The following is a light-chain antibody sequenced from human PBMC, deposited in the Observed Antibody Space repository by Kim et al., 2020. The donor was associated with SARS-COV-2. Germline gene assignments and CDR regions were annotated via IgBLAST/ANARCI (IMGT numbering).Light chain of an antibody. CDR1: QSVKRN. CDR3: QQRNNWPLT. Sequence: LAPWERATLSCRASQSVKRNLAWYQQKPGQAPRLLIDLASDRAAGIPARFSGSGSGTDFTLTISSLEPEDFAVYYCQQRNNWPLTFGGGTKVDIK. CDR2: LAS. J-gene: IGKJ4*01. V-gene: IGKV3-11*01.